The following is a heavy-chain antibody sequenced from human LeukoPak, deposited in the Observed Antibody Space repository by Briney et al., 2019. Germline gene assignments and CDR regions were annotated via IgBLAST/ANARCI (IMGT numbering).Heavy chain of an antibody. J-gene: IGHJ4*02. D-gene: IGHD1-26*01. CDR2: INPNSGGT. CDR3: ATMGAEIDY. V-gene: IGHV1-2*04. CDR1: GYTFTAYY. Sequence: GASVKLSCTASGYTFTAYYMHWVRQAPGQGLEWMGWINPNSGGTNYAQKFQGWVTMTRDTSISTVYMELSRLRSDDTAVYYCATMGAEIDYWGQGTLVTVPS.